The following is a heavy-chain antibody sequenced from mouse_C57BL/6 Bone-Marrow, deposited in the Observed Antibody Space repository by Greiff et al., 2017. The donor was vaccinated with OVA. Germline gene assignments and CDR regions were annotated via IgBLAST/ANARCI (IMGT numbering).Heavy chain of an antibody. Sequence: QVQLQQPGAELVKPGASVTLSCKASGYTFTSYWMHWVKQRPGQGLAWIGMIHPNSGSTNYNEKFKRKATLTVDKSSSTAYMQRSSLTSEDSAVYYCARITASLAYWGQGTLVTVSA. J-gene: IGHJ3*01. V-gene: IGHV1-64*01. CDR1: GYTFTSYW. CDR3: ARITASLAY. CDR2: IHPNSGST. D-gene: IGHD3-1*01.